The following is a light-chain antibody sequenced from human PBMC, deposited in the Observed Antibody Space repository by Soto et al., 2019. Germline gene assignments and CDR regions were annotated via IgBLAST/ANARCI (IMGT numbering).Light chain of an antibody. CDR3: QHSDHLPL. Sequence: DIQMTQSPSSLSASVGDRVTITCQASHDIDNYLNWYQHKPGKAPNLVIYGAFNLETWVPSRFSGGGSGTDFTSTISSLRPEDIATYYCQHSDHLPLFGPGTKVDF. V-gene: IGKV1-33*01. CDR2: GAF. J-gene: IGKJ3*01. CDR1: HDIDNY.